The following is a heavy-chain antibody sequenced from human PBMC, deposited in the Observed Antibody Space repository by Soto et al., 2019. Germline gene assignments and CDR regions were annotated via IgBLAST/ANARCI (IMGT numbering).Heavy chain of an antibody. Sequence: SLTCAVSGGSISSSNWWSWVRQPPGKGLEWIGEIYHSGSTNYNPSLKSRVTISVDKSKNQFSLKLSSVTAADTAVYYCARASSIAARHYYYYYGMDVWGQGTTVTVSS. J-gene: IGHJ6*02. D-gene: IGHD6-6*01. CDR3: ARASSIAARHYYYYYGMDV. CDR2: IYHSGST. CDR1: GGSISSSNW. V-gene: IGHV4-4*02.